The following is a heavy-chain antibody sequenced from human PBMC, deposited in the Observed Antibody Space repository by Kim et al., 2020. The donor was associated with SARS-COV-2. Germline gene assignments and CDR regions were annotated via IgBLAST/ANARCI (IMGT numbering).Heavy chain of an antibody. Sequence: YAQEFQGRVTMTRDTSTSTVYMELSSLRSDDTAVYYCARVRASGSDWFDPWGQGTLVTVSS. D-gene: IGHD3-10*01. CDR3: ARVRASGSDWFDP. V-gene: IGHV1-46*01. J-gene: IGHJ5*02.